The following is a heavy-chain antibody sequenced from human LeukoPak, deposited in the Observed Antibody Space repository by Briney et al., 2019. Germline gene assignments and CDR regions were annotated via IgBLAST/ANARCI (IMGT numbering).Heavy chain of an antibody. Sequence: SVKVSCKASGGTFSSYAISWVRQAPGQGLEWMGGIIPIFGTANYAQKFQGRVTITADKSTSTAYMELSSLRSEDTAVYYCARAVWGVGATSYYYYYMDVWGKGTTVTISS. V-gene: IGHV1-69*06. CDR2: IIPIFGTA. CDR3: ARAVWGVGATSYYYYYMDV. CDR1: GGTFSSYA. J-gene: IGHJ6*03. D-gene: IGHD1-26*01.